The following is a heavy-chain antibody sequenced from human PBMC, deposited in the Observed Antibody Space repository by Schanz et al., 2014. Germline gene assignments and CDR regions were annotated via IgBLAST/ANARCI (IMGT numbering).Heavy chain of an antibody. CDR1: GFTFSSYL. J-gene: IGHJ6*02. CDR2: VSRDGSET. Sequence: EVQLVESGGGLVQPGGSLTLSCAASGFTFSSYLMSWVRQPPGKGLLWVSRVSRDGSETTYVDSVRGRFTISRDTAKNTVFLQMNNLRAEDTAVYYCARGASRDYFAMDVWGQGTTVTVSS. CDR3: ARGASRDYFAMDV. V-gene: IGHV3-74*02.